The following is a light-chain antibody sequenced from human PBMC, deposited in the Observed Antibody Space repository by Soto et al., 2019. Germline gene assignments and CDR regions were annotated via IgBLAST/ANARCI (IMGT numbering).Light chain of an antibody. V-gene: IGKV3-20*01. CDR2: GAS. Sequence: GLTQSPGTLSLSPGERATLSCRASQSVSSSYLAWYQQKPGQAPRLLIYGASNRATGIPDRFSGSGSGTDFTLTISRLEPEDFAVYYCQQYDNSPLTFGGGTKVDIK. CDR3: QQYDNSPLT. CDR1: QSVSSSY. J-gene: IGKJ4*01.